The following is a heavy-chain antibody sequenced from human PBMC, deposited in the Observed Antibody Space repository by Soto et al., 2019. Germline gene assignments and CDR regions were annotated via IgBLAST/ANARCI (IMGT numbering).Heavy chain of an antibody. Sequence: EVQLVESGGGLVQSGGSLRLSCAASGFTFRSYSMNWVRQAPGKGLEWGSYISASSSAIYYADSVKGRFTVSRDNAKNSLYLQLNSLRDEDTGMFYCARVPYGSGSWGMDVWGQGTTVTVSS. CDR1: GFTFRSYS. J-gene: IGHJ6*02. CDR2: ISASSSAI. D-gene: IGHD3-10*01. CDR3: ARVPYGSGSWGMDV. V-gene: IGHV3-48*02.